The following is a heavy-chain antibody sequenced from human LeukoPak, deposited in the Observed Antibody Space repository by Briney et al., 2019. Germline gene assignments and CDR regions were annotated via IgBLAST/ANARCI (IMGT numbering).Heavy chain of an antibody. D-gene: IGHD6-19*01. CDR2: ISSTTGYT. J-gene: IGHJ4*02. CDR1: GFTFSSYS. Sequence: TGESLRLSCAASGFTFSSYSMNWVRQAPGKGLEWVSSISSTTGYTHYADSVEGRFTISRDNAKNSLYLQMNSLRAEDTAVYYCASGQQWRGDFWGQGTLVTVSS. V-gene: IGHV3-21*01. CDR3: ASGQQWRGDF.